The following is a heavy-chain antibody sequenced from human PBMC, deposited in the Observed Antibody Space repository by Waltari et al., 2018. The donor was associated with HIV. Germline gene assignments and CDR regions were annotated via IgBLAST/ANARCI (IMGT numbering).Heavy chain of an antibody. D-gene: IGHD3-10*01. V-gene: IGHV7-4-1*02. J-gene: IGHJ4*02. CDR2: INTNTGNP. CDR1: GSTFPTNS. Sequence: QVQLVQSGSELKKPGTSVKLSCQSSGSTFPTNSLNWVRQAPGQGLEWMGWINTNTGNPMYAQGFTGRFVFSLDTSVSTAYLQISSLKAEDTAVYYCVRDGGRSRAFDYWGQGTLVTVSS. CDR3: VRDGGRSRAFDY.